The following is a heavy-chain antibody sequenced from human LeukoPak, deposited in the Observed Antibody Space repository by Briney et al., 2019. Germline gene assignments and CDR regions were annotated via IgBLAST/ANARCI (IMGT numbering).Heavy chain of an antibody. Sequence: GGSLRLSCAASGFTFSSYAMSWVRQAPGKGLEWVANIKEDGSEKYYVESMKGRFTISRDNAKNSLFLQMDSLRAEDTAVYYCARDIAAAGIFDYFDYWGQGTLVTVSS. J-gene: IGHJ4*02. CDR3: ARDIAAAGIFDYFDY. D-gene: IGHD6-13*01. V-gene: IGHV3-7*01. CDR1: GFTFSSYA. CDR2: IKEDGSEK.